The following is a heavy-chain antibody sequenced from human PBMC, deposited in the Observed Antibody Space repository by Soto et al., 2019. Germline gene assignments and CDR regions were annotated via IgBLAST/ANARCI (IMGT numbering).Heavy chain of an antibody. V-gene: IGHV1-69*06. D-gene: IGHD3-22*01. J-gene: IGHJ4*02. CDR3: ARDRFRYYDSSGYYYSYYFDY. Sequence: SVKVSCKASGGTFSSYAISWVRQAPGQGLEWMGGIIPIFGTANYAQKFQGRVTITADKSTSTAYMELSSLRSEDTAVYYCARDRFRYYDSSGYYYSYYFDYWGQGTLVTV. CDR1: GGTFSSYA. CDR2: IIPIFGTA.